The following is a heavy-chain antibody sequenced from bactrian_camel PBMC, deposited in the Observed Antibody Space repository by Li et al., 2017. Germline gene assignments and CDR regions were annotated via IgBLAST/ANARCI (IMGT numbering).Heavy chain of an antibody. V-gene: IGHV3S40*01. CDR2: IYATGGRT. CDR3: TEVGVY. CDR1: GFTVTTNC. Sequence: EVQLVESGGGSVQAGGSLRLSCVATGFTVTTNCMGWFRQASGKEREGIATIYATGGRTYYADSVKGRFTISVDNAKNTVYLHMNSLKPEDTAIYYCTEVGVYWGQGTQVTVS. J-gene: IGHJ4*01.